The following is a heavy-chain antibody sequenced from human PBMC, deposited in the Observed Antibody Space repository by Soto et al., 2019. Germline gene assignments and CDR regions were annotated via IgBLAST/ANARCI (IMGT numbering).Heavy chain of an antibody. Sequence: SETLSLNCTVSGGSVSSGSYYWSWIRQPPGKGLEWIGYIYYVGSTNYNPSLKSRVTISVDTSKSQFSLRLSSVTAADTALYYCARSYSGSFDYWGLGTLVTVSS. J-gene: IGHJ4*02. CDR1: GGSVSSGSYY. V-gene: IGHV4-61*01. D-gene: IGHD1-26*01. CDR3: ARSYSGSFDY. CDR2: IYYVGST.